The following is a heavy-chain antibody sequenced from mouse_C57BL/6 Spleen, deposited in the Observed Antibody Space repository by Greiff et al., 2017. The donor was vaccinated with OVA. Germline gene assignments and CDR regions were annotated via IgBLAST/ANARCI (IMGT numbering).Heavy chain of an antibody. CDR1: GYAFSSSW. CDR3: ARSGLLDY. V-gene: IGHV1-82*01. J-gene: IGHJ4*01. Sequence: VQRVESGPELVKPGASVKISCKASGYAFSSSWMHWVKQRPGKGLEWIGRIYPGDGDTNYNGKFKGKATLTADKSSSTAYMQLSSLTSEDSAVYFCARSGLLDYWGQGTSVTVSS. CDR2: IYPGDGDT. D-gene: IGHD1-1*01.